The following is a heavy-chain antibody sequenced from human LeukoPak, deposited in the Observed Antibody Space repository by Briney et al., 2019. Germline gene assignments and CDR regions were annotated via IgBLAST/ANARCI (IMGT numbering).Heavy chain of an antibody. CDR3: ARASGDIVETATMGSY. CDR2: ISSSSSSI. J-gene: IGHJ4*02. D-gene: IGHD5-18*01. CDR1: GFTFSSYS. V-gene: IGHV3-21*01. Sequence: GGSLRLSCAASGFTFSSYSMNWVRQAPGKGLEWVLSISSSSSSIYYADSVKGRFTISRDNAKNSLYLQMNSLRAEDTAVYYCARASGDIVETATMGSYWGQGTLVTVSS.